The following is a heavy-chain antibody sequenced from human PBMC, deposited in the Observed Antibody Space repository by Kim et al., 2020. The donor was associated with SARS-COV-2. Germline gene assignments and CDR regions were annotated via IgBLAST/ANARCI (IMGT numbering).Heavy chain of an antibody. V-gene: IGHV4-39*01. J-gene: IGHJ4*02. CDR2: IYYSGNT. D-gene: IGHD3-22*01. CDR1: SGSISSRSYY. Sequence: SETLSLTCTVSSGSISSRSYYWGWIRQPPGKGLEWIGTIYYSGNTYYNPSLKSRVTISVDTSKNQFSLKLSSVTAADTAVYYCARLRADNSGYWGQGTLVTVSS. CDR3: ARLRADNSGY.